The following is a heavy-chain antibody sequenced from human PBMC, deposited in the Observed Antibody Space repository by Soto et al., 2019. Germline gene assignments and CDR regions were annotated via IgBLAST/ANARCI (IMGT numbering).Heavy chain of an antibody. J-gene: IGHJ3*02. CDR2: IYCSGST. CDR1: GGALSSSSYY. Sequence: PSGTLSLTGPLSGGALSSSSYYWGGFRQPPGKGLGGIGSIYCSGSTSHNPSLKSRVTISVDTPKNQFPLKLSSATAADTAVYYCARVGPYYYDSSGYYYGRLTTTDIWGQGTMVTVSS. V-gene: IGHV4-39*01. CDR3: ARVGPYYYDSSGYYYGRLTTTDI. D-gene: IGHD3-22*01.